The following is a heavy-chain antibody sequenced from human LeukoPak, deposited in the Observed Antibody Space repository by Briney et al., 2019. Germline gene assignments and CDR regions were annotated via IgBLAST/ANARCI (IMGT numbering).Heavy chain of an antibody. CDR1: GFTFSSSA. D-gene: IGHD3-9*01. J-gene: IGHJ4*02. V-gene: IGHV3-23*01. CDR3: ARDTPPYYDILTGYLDY. CDR2: ISNNGGYT. Sequence: GGSLRLSCAASGFTFSSSAMSWVRQAPGKGLEWVSAISNNGGYTYYADSVKGRFTISRDNSKNTLYLQMNSLRAEDTAVYYCARDTPPYYDILTGYLDYWGQGTLVTVSS.